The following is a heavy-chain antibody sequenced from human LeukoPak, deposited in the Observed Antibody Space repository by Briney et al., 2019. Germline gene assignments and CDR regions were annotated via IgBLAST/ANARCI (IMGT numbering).Heavy chain of an antibody. Sequence: GGSLRLSCAASGFTFSSYAMHWVRRAPGKGLEWVAVISYDGSNKYYADSVKGRFTISRDNSKNTLYLQMNSLRAEDTAVYYCARETGGAAPGPFDYWGQGTLVTVSS. CDR1: GFTFSSYA. V-gene: IGHV3-30-3*01. CDR3: ARETGGAAPGPFDY. J-gene: IGHJ4*02. CDR2: ISYDGSNK. D-gene: IGHD3-16*01.